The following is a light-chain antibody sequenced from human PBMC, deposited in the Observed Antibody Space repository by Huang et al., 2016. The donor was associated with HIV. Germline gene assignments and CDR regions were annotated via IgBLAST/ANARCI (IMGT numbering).Light chain of an antibody. Sequence: EIVLTQSPATLSLSPGERATLSCRASQSVSSSLAWYQQKPDQPPRLLIYDASNRATGIPARFSGGGSGTDFTLIISSLEPEDFAVYYCQQRSNWPPITFGPGTKVDIK. CDR3: QQRSNWPPIT. V-gene: IGKV3-11*01. CDR2: DAS. CDR1: QSVSSS. J-gene: IGKJ3*01.